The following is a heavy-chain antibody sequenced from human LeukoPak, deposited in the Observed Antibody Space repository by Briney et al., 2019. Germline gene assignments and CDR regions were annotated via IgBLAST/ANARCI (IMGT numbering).Heavy chain of an antibody. CDR3: ARLWADTAY. J-gene: IGHJ4*02. Sequence: GASVKVSCKASGYTFTTYSITWVRQAPGQGLEWMGWISGANGDTNYAGKFQGRITMTTDSSTSTAYMDLRSLTPDDTGLYYCARLWADTAYWGQGTLVTVSS. CDR1: GYTFTTYS. CDR2: ISGANGDT. V-gene: IGHV1-18*01. D-gene: IGHD1-26*01.